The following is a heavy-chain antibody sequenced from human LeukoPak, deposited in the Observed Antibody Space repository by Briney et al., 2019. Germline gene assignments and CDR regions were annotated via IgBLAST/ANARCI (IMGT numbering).Heavy chain of an antibody. J-gene: IGHJ4*02. D-gene: IGHD6-19*01. CDR1: GYTLTELS. CDR2: FDPEDGET. V-gene: IGHV1-24*01. Sequence: ASVKVSCKVSGYTLTELSMHWVRQAPGKGLEWMGGFDPEDGETIYAQKFQGRVTMTEDTSTDTVYMELSSLRSEDTAVYYCATAPDSGWYFYYFDYWGQGTLVTVSS. CDR3: ATAPDSGWYFYYFDY.